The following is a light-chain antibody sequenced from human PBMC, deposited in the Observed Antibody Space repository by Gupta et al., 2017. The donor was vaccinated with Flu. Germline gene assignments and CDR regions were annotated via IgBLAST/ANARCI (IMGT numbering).Light chain of an antibody. Sequence: QSALTQPPSASGSPGQSITISCTGTSSDIGAYKYVSWHQQHAGKAPKLIIYEVTKRPSGVPDRVSGSKSGNTASLTVSGLQAEDEGDYYCSSHTVSDTFVFGTGTAVTVL. V-gene: IGLV2-8*01. CDR3: SSHTVSDTFV. J-gene: IGLJ1*01. CDR1: SSDIGAYKY. CDR2: EVT.